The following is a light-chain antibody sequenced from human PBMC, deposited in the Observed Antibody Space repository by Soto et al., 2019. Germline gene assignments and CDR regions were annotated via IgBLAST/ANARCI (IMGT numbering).Light chain of an antibody. CDR3: LQDYNYPLT. Sequence: IQMTQSPSSLSASVGDRVTITCRASQSISSYLNWYQQKPGKAPKLLIYAASSLQSGVPSRFSGSGSGTDFTLTISSLQPEDFATYYCLQDYNYPLTFGGGTKVDIK. V-gene: IGKV1-6*01. CDR2: AAS. J-gene: IGKJ4*01. CDR1: QSISSY.